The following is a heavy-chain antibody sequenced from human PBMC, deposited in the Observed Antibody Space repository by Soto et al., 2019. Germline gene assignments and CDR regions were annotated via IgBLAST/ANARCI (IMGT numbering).Heavy chain of an antibody. CDR3: AKNIFRSSGTTFFFYGMDV. J-gene: IGHJ6*02. V-gene: IGHV3-23*01. CDR2: ISGSGGST. Sequence: GGSLRLSCAASGFTFSSYAMSWVRQAPGKGLEWVSAISGSGGSTYYADSVKGRFTISRDNSKNTLYLQMNSLRAEDTAVYYCAKNIFRSSGTTFFFYGMDVGGQGTTVTVPS. D-gene: IGHD6-25*01. CDR1: GFTFSSYA.